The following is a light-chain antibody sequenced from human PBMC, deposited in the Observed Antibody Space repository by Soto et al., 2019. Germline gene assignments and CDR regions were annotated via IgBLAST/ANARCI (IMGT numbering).Light chain of an antibody. Sequence: EIVLTQSPGTLSLSPGERATLSCRASQSVSSSYLAWYQQKPGQAPRLLIYVASSRATGIPDRFSGSESGTDFTPTISRLEPEDFAVYYCQQYGSSPKTFGQGTKVEIK. CDR1: QSVSSSY. CDR3: QQYGSSPKT. J-gene: IGKJ1*01. CDR2: VAS. V-gene: IGKV3-20*01.